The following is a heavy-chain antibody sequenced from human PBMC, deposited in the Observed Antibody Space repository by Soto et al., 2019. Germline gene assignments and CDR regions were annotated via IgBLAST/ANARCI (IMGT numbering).Heavy chain of an antibody. CDR1: GFTFSSYA. CDR3: AKAGYYDSSGSSPYYYFDY. J-gene: IGHJ4*02. V-gene: IGHV3-30-3*01. CDR2: ISYDGSNK. D-gene: IGHD3-22*01. Sequence: PGGSLRLSCAASGFTFSSYAMHWVRQAPGKGLEWVAVISYDGSNKYYADSVKGRFTISRDNSKNTLYLQMNSLRAEDTAVYYCAKAGYYDSSGSSPYYYFDYWGQGTLVTVS.